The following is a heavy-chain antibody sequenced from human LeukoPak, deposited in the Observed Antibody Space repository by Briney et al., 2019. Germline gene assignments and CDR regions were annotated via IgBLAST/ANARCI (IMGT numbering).Heavy chain of an antibody. Sequence: GGSLRLSCAASGFTFSSYAMSWVRQAPGKELEWVSTTSGSGGSTYYADSVRGRFTISRDNSKNTLYLKMNSLRVEDTAVYYCAKHFRQQDRNDAFDIWGQGTMVTVSS. J-gene: IGHJ3*02. CDR2: TSGSGGST. V-gene: IGHV3-23*01. CDR3: AKHFRQQDRNDAFDI. D-gene: IGHD6-13*01. CDR1: GFTFSSYA.